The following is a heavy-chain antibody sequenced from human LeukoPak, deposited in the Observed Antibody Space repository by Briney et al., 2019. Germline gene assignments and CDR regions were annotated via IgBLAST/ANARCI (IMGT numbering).Heavy chain of an antibody. CDR3: ARGHISGWGRDY. J-gene: IGHJ4*02. Sequence: GGSLRLSCAASGFSFSDAWMSWVRQAPGKGLVWVSRINSDGSYANYADSVKGRFTISRDNAKNTLYLQMNSLRAEDTAVYYCARGHISGWGRDYWGQGALVTVSS. CDR1: GFSFSDAW. V-gene: IGHV3-74*01. D-gene: IGHD6-19*01. CDR2: INSDGSYA.